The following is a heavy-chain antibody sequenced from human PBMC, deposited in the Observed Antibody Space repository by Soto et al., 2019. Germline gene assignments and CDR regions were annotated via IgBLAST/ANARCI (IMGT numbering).Heavy chain of an antibody. CDR2: ISYDGSNK. D-gene: IGHD5-18*01. CDR1: GFTFSSYG. J-gene: IGHJ4*02. Sequence: QSGGSLRLSCAASGFTFSSYGVHWVRQAPGKGLEWVAVISYDGSNKYYADSVKGRFTISRDNSKNTLYLQMNSLRAEDTAVYYCAKEGGYSPVSACDYWGQGTLVTVS. CDR3: AKEGGYSPVSACDY. V-gene: IGHV3-30*18.